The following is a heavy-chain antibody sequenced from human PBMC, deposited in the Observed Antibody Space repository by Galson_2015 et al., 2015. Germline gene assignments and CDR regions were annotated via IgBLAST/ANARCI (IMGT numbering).Heavy chain of an antibody. V-gene: IGHV1-46*01. Sequence: QSGAAVKKPGEPLRISCKASGYVFTNFFVHWVRQAPGQGLEGIGLINPGGGPKYAQKFQGRITMTRDTSTTTAYMELSSLTSEDTAVYYCERDLSGLKNSFEMSCWGQATLVTVSS. CDR3: ERDLSGLKNSFEMSC. D-gene: IGHD5-24*01. CDR2: INPGGGP. J-gene: IGHJ4*02. CDR1: GYVFTNFF.